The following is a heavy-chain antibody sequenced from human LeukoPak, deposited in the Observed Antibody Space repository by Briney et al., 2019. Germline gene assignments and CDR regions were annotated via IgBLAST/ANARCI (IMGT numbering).Heavy chain of an antibody. J-gene: IGHJ6*03. CDR3: TRTFGYYYFYMDV. D-gene: IGHD3-16*01. Sequence: SGGSLRLSCAASGFTFGDYAVSWVRQAPGKGLEWVGFIRTEAYDGATDYGASVKGRFTISRDDSKNIAYLQMNSLNTEDTAVYYCTRTFGYYYFYMDVWGKGTTVIVSS. CDR2: IRTEAYDGAT. CDR1: GFTFGDYA. V-gene: IGHV3-49*04.